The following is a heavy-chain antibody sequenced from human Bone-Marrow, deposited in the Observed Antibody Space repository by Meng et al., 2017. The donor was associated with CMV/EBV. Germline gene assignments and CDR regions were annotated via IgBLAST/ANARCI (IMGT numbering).Heavy chain of an antibody. CDR2: ISSSGSTI. J-gene: IGHJ6*02. CDR1: GFTFSDYY. CDR3: ARDRMDYDFWSGYRTDYYYYGMDV. D-gene: IGHD3-3*01. Sequence: GESLKISCAASGFTFSDYYMSWIRQAPGKGLEWGSYISSSGSTIYYADSVKGRFTISRDNAKNSLYLQMNSLRAEDTAVYYCARDRMDYDFWSGYRTDYYYYGMDVWGQGTMVTVSS. V-gene: IGHV3-11*01.